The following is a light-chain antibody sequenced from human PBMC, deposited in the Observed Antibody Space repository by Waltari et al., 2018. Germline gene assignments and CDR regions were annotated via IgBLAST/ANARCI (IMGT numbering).Light chain of an antibody. J-gene: IGKJ5*01. CDR2: WAS. CDR1: QSVLYSSNNKNY. CDR3: QQYYSPPIT. Sequence: DIVMTQSPDSLAVSLGERASINCKSSQSVLYSSNNKNYLAWYQQKPGQPPKLLISWASTRESGVPDRFSGSGSGTDFTLTISSLQAEDVAVYYCQQYYSPPITFGQVTRLDIK. V-gene: IGKV4-1*01.